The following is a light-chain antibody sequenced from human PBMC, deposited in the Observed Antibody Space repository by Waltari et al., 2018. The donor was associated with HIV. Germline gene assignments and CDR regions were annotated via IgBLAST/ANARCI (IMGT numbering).Light chain of an antibody. CDR3: QQFSNSPLT. Sequence: EIVLTQSPGTMSLSTGERATLSCRASQSVTNNYLAWYQQKPGQAPRLLIYNVSNRATGIPDRFSGGGSGTDFTLTISRLEPEDFAVYYCQQFSNSPLTFGGGTKVEIK. J-gene: IGKJ4*01. CDR2: NVS. CDR1: QSVTNNY. V-gene: IGKV3-20*01.